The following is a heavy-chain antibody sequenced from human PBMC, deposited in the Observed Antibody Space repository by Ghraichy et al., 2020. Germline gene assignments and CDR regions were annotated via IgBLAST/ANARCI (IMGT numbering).Heavy chain of an antibody. Sequence: GGSLRLSCAVSGFTFSHHDMKWVRQAPGKGLEWVSYIRGSGGDIFYADSVKGRFTVSRDNAKNLMYLQMNSLRADDTAVYYCARRGSCGFQDYWGQGTLVTVSS. J-gene: IGHJ4*02. D-gene: IGHD5-12*01. CDR2: IRGSGGDI. CDR3: ARRGSCGFQDY. V-gene: IGHV3-48*03. CDR1: GFTFSHHD.